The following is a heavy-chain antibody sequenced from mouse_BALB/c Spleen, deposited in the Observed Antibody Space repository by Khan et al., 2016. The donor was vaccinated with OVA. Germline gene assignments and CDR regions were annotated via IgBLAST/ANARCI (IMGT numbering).Heavy chain of an antibody. CDR3: ARSNYGPFAY. Sequence: EVELVESGGGLVKPGGSLKLSCVASGFTFSSFTMSWVRQTPEKRLEWVASISSGGDNTYYPDSVKGRFTISRDNAKNNLYLQMSSLRSEDTALYYCARSNYGPFAYWGQGTLVTVSA. CDR1: GFTFSSFT. D-gene: IGHD1-1*02. J-gene: IGHJ3*01. V-gene: IGHV5-9*03. CDR2: ISSGGDNT.